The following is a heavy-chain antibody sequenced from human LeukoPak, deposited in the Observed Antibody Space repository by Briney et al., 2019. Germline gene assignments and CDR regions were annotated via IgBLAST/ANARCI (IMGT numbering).Heavy chain of an antibody. J-gene: IGHJ4*02. Sequence: SETLSLTCTVSGGSISTSSYYWGWIRQPPGKALEWIASIYYSGSTYYNPSLKSQVIIFVDTSKNQFSLKLSSVTAADMAVYYCARQGGIAVVGTAWWGQGTLVTVSS. V-gene: IGHV4-39*01. CDR1: GGSISTSSYY. CDR3: ARQGGIAVVGTAW. CDR2: IYYSGST. D-gene: IGHD6-19*01.